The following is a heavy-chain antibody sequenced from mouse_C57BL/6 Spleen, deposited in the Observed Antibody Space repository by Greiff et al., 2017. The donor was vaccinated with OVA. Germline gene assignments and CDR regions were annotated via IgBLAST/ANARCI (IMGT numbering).Heavy chain of an antibody. CDR3: ARHGDDGGFAY. D-gene: IGHD2-3*01. J-gene: IGHJ3*01. Sequence: EVMLVESGGGLVQPGGSLKLSCAASGFTFSDYYMYWVRQTPEKRLEWVAYISNGGGSTYYPDTVKGRFTISRDNAKNTLYLQMSRLKSEDTAMYYCARHGDDGGFAYWGQGTLVTVSA. V-gene: IGHV5-12*01. CDR2: ISNGGGST. CDR1: GFTFSDYY.